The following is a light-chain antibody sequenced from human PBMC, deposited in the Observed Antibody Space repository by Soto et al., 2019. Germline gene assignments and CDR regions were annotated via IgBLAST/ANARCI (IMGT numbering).Light chain of an antibody. CDR2: KVS. Sequence: DIVMTQSPLSLPVALGQPASISCRSSQSLVYSDGITYLHWFHQKPGQSPRRLIYKVSSRDSGVPDRFSGSGSGTDFTLKISRVEAEDVGNDYCRQGSYWPWTFGQGTRVEIK. CDR3: RQGSYWPWT. J-gene: IGKJ1*01. CDR1: QSLVYSDGITY. V-gene: IGKV2-30*01.